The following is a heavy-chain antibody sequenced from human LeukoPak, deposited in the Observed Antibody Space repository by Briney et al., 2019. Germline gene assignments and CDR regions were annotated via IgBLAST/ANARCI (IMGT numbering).Heavy chain of an antibody. CDR1: GGSISSYY. CDR3: ARVGPDSDFWSGYSPFDY. V-gene: IGHV4-59*01. Sequence: NSSETLSLTCTVSGGSISSYYWSWIRQPPGKGLEWIGYIYYSGGTNYNPSLKSRVTISVDTSKNQFSLKLSSVTAADTAVYYCARVGPDSDFWSGYSPFDYWGQGTLVTVSS. D-gene: IGHD3-3*01. CDR2: IYYSGGT. J-gene: IGHJ4*02.